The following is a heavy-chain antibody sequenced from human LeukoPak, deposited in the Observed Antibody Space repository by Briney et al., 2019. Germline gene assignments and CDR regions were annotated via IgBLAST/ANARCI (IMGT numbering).Heavy chain of an antibody. D-gene: IGHD2-2*01. Sequence: GGSLRLSCAASGFTFSSFAMSWVRQAPGKGLEWVSTVSGSGDNTYYADSVKGRFTISRDSSKNTLYLQMNSLSVEETAVYYCAKSLFSPSSTSTNFDYWGQGTLVTVSS. CDR1: GFTFSSFA. CDR2: VSGSGDNT. J-gene: IGHJ4*02. V-gene: IGHV3-23*01. CDR3: AKSLFSPSSTSTNFDY.